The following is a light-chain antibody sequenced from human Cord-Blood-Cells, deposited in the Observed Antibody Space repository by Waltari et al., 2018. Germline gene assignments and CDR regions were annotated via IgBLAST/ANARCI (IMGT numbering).Light chain of an antibody. Sequence: EIVMTQSPATLSVSPGERPTLQGRASKSVSSNVAWYQQKPGQAPGLLSYGASTRATGIPARFSGSGSGTEFTLTISSLQSEDFAVYYRQQYNNWPPYTFGQGTKLEIK. V-gene: IGKV3-15*01. J-gene: IGKJ2*01. CDR1: KSVSSN. CDR2: GAS. CDR3: QQYNNWPPYT.